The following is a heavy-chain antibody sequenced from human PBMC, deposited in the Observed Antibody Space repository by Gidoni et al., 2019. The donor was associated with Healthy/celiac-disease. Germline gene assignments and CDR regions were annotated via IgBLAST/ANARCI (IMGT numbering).Heavy chain of an antibody. D-gene: IGHD3-16*01. V-gene: IGHV3-30*03. CDR2: ISYDGSNK. J-gene: IGHJ6*03. CDR3: ARGGNTGPLYYYYYMDV. CDR1: GFTFSSYG. Sequence: QVQLVESGGGVVQPGRSLRLSCAASGFTFSSYGMHWVRQAPGKGLEWVAVISYDGSNKYYADSVKGRFTISRDNSKNTLYLQMNSLRAEDTAVYYCARGGNTGPLYYYYYMDVWGKGTTVTVSS.